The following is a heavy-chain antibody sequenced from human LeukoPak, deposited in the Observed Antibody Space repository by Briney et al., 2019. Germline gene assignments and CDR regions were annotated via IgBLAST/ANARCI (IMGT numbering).Heavy chain of an antibody. Sequence: GGSLRLSCAASGFTFSSYDMHWVRQATGKGLEWVSAIGTAGDTYYPGSVKGRFTISRENAKNSLYLQMNSLRAGDTAVYYCARWGSGYDSLYYYYGMDVWGQGTTVTVSS. CDR1: GFTFSSYD. V-gene: IGHV3-13*01. D-gene: IGHD5-12*01. CDR3: ARWGSGYDSLYYYYGMDV. J-gene: IGHJ6*02. CDR2: IGTAGDT.